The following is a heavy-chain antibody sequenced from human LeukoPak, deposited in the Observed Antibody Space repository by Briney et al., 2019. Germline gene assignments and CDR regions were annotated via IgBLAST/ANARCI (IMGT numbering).Heavy chain of an antibody. CDR1: GFTFSSYS. CDR3: ARDPPPGDVVVRFDY. CDR2: ISSSSSYI. Sequence: GGSLRLSCAASGFTFSSYSMNWVRQAPGKGLEWVSSISSSSSYIYYADSVKGRFTISRDNAKNSLYLQMNSLRAEDTAVYYCARDPPPGDVVVRFDYWGQGTLVTVSS. D-gene: IGHD2-15*01. J-gene: IGHJ4*02. V-gene: IGHV3-21*01.